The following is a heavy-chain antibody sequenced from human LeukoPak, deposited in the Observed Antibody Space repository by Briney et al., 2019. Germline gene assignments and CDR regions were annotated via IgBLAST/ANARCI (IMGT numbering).Heavy chain of an antibody. CDR2: MWYDGNNK. CDR1: GFTFSNYG. CDR3: ARDSQGLDH. Sequence: GGSLRLSCAASGFTFSNYGMHWVRQAPGKGLEWVAVMWYDGNNKYSADSVKGRFTISRDNSKNMLYLQVNSLRAEDTAVYYCARDSQGLDHWGQGTLVTVSS. V-gene: IGHV3-33*01. J-gene: IGHJ4*02.